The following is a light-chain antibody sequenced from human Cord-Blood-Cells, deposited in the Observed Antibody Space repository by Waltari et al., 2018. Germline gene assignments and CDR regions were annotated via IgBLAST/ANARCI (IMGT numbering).Light chain of an antibody. CDR3: TQRYSMLT. CDR2: AAS. CDR1: QSISSY. V-gene: IGKV1-39*01. J-gene: IGKJ4*01. Sequence: IQLTQAASSLAAALADRVTITCRASQSISSYLNWYQQKPGKAPKLLIYAASSLQSAVQSTFSRCTSRIQFPIEISSIKAEDIASYCCTQRYSMLTPNAGPKV.